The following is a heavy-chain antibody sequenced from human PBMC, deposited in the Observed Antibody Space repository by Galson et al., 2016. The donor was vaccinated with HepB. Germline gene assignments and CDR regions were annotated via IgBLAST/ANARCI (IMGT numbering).Heavy chain of an antibody. Sequence: SLRLSCAASGFTFNHSAMSWVRQAPGEGLEWVSGITGNALYTYYADSVKGRFTVSRDNSNDTLYLQMDSLRAEDTALYYCVKGDYYGSGTFYVWGQGTLVAVSS. V-gene: IGHV3-23*01. D-gene: IGHD3-10*01. J-gene: IGHJ4*02. CDR2: ITGNALYT. CDR3: VKGDYYGSGTFYV. CDR1: GFTFNHSA.